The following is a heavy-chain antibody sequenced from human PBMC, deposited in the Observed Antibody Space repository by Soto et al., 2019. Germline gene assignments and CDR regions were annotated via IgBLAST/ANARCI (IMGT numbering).Heavy chain of an antibody. Sequence: EVQLVESGGGLVQPGGSLRLSCAASGFTFSSYWMHWVRQAPGKGLVWVSRINSDGSSTSYADSVKGRFTISRDNAKKTLYLQMNSLRDEETAVYYCARQWTNYDILTGYFQDYFDYWGQGTLVTVSS. V-gene: IGHV3-74*01. D-gene: IGHD3-9*01. CDR2: INSDGSST. J-gene: IGHJ4*02. CDR1: GFTFSSYW. CDR3: ARQWTNYDILTGYFQDYFDY.